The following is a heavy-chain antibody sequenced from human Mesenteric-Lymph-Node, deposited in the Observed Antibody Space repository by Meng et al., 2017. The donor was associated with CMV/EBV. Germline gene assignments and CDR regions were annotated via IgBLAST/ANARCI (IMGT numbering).Heavy chain of an antibody. CDR1: GFIFTSYW. CDR2: INTDGSIT. V-gene: IGHV3-74*01. D-gene: IGHD1-1*01. J-gene: IGHJ4*02. Sequence: VEAVGVLVPPGGSLRLSCVDSGFIFTSYWMHWVRQVPGEGLVWVSRINTDGSITSYADSVKGRFTISRDNAKNTLYLQMSDLRADDSAVYYCITDLVGKRNDWGQGTLVTVSS. CDR3: ITDLVGKRND.